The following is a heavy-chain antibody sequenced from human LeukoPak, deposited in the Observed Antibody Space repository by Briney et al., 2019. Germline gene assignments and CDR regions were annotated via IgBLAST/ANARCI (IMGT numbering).Heavy chain of an antibody. J-gene: IGHJ4*02. D-gene: IGHD6-13*01. V-gene: IGHV4-59*01. CDR2: ILYSGST. Sequence: SETLSLTCTVSGDSISSSYWSWIRQPPGKGLEWIGYILYSGSTNNNPSLQSRVTISLDTSKNKFSLNLTSVTAADTAVYYCARVSSSWSRETFDYWGQGTLVTVSS. CDR1: GDSISSSY. CDR3: ARVSSSWSRETFDY.